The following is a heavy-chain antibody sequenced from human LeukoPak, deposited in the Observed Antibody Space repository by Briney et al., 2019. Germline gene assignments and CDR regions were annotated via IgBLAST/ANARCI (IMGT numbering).Heavy chain of an antibody. D-gene: IGHD3-22*01. Sequence: GASVKVSCKASGYTFTGYYMHWVRQAPGQGLEWMGWINPNSGGTNYAQKFQGRVTMTRDTSISTAYMELSRLRSDDTAVYYCARAPNPYYDSSGYYYDYWGQGTLVTVSS. CDR2: INPNSGGT. V-gene: IGHV1-2*02. CDR3: ARAPNPYYDSSGYYYDY. J-gene: IGHJ4*02. CDR1: GYTFTGYY.